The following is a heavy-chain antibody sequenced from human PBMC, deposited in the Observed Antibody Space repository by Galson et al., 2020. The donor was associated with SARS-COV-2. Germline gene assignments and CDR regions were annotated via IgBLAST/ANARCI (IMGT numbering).Heavy chain of an antibody. Sequence: GGSLRLSCAASGFTVSSNYMSWVRQAPGKGLEWVSVIYSGGSTSYADSVKGRFTISRDNSKNTLYLQMNSLRAEDTAGYYCARASITMVRGVIIEDDDWGQGTLVTVSS. J-gene: IGHJ4*02. V-gene: IGHV3-53*01. CDR2: IYSGGST. CDR3: ARASITMVRGVIIEDDD. CDR1: GFTVSSNY. D-gene: IGHD3-10*01.